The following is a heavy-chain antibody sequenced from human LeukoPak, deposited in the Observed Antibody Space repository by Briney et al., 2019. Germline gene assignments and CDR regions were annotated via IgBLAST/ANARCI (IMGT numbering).Heavy chain of an antibody. J-gene: IGHJ6*03. D-gene: IGHD6-6*01. CDR1: GFTFSSYG. Sequence: GGSLRLSCAASGFTFSSYGMHWVRQAPGKGLEWVAFIRYDGSNKYYADSVKGRLTISRDNSKNTLYLQMNSLRAEDTAVYYCAREGLGIIAAPDMDVWGKGTTVTVSS. CDR3: AREGLGIIAAPDMDV. V-gene: IGHV3-30*02. CDR2: IRYDGSNK.